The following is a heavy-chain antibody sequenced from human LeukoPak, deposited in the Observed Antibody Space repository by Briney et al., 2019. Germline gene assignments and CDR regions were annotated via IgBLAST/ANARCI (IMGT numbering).Heavy chain of an antibody. D-gene: IGHD5-12*01. CDR1: GFTFSTYA. J-gene: IGHJ4*02. Sequence: GGSLRLSCAASGFTFSTYAMNWVRQAPGKGLEWVSGISNGGGRTYYTDSVKGRFTISRDNSKNTLYLEMNSLRAEDTAVYYCAPLVVDGNMHLDYWGQGTLVSVSS. CDR2: ISNGGGRT. V-gene: IGHV3-23*01. CDR3: APLVVDGNMHLDY.